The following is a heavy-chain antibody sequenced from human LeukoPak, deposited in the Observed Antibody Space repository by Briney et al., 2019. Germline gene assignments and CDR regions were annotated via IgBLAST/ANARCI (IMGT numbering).Heavy chain of an antibody. CDR3: AKEWIRTVTPGDDAFDI. Sequence: GSLRLSCAASGFTFSSYAMSWVRQAPGKGLEWVSAISGSGGSTYYADSVKGRFTIPRDNSKNTLYLQMNSLRAEDTAVYYCAKEWIRTVTPGDDAFDIWGQGTMVTVSS. V-gene: IGHV3-23*01. CDR1: GFTFSSYA. D-gene: IGHD4-17*01. J-gene: IGHJ3*02. CDR2: ISGSGGST.